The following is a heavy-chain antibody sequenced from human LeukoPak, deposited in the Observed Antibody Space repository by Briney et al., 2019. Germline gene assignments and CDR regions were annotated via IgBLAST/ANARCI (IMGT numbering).Heavy chain of an antibody. J-gene: IGHJ4*02. V-gene: IGHV3-23*01. Sequence: GGSLRLSCAASGFTFSSYAMSWVRQAPGKGLECVSAISGSGGSTYYADSVKGRFTISRDNSKNTLYLQMNSLRAEDTAVYYCAKGGKWPGALTQSDLAYYFDYWGQGTLVTVSS. D-gene: IGHD3-3*02. CDR2: ISGSGGST. CDR3: AKGGKWPGALTQSDLAYYFDY. CDR1: GFTFSSYA.